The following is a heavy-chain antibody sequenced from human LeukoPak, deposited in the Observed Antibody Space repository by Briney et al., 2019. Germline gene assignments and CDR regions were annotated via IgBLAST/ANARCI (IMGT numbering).Heavy chain of an antibody. V-gene: IGHV5-51*01. CDR3: ARRPGYYYGSGSYYKTYYFDY. D-gene: IGHD3-10*01. J-gene: IGHJ4*02. Sequence: GESLKISCKGSGYSFTSYWIGWVRQMPGKGLEWMGIIYPGDSDTRYSPSFQGQVTISADRSISTAYLQWSSLKASDTAMYYCARRPGYYYGSGSYYKTYYFDYWGQGTLVTVSS. CDR1: GYSFTSYW. CDR2: IYPGDSDT.